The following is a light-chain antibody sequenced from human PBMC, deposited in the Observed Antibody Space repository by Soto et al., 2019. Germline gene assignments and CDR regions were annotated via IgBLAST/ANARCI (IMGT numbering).Light chain of an antibody. J-gene: IGKJ5*01. V-gene: IGKV3-15*01. CDR2: GAS. Sequence: VMTQSPATLSVSPGERATLSCLASETVATNLAWYQQKPGQAPRLLISGASTRAAGISDRFRGSGSGTEFTLTISSLQAEDSGVYYCQHYYNWPRTFGQGTRLEIK. CDR3: QHYYNWPRT. CDR1: ETVATN.